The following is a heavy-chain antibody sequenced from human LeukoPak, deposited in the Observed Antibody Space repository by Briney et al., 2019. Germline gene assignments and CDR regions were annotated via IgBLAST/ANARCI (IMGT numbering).Heavy chain of an antibody. V-gene: IGHV3-21*01. J-gene: IGHJ4*02. CDR1: GFTFSSYS. CDR2: ISSSSSYI. D-gene: IGHD6-19*01. Sequence: PGGSLRLSCAASGFTFSSYSMNWVRQAPGKGLEWVSSISSSSSYIYYADSVKGRFTISRDNAKNSLYLQMSSLRAEDTAVYYCAAGLVHESDYWGQGTLVTVSS. CDR3: AAGLVHESDY.